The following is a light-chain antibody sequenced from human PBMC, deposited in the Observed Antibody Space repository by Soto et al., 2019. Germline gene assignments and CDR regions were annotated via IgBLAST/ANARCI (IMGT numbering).Light chain of an antibody. V-gene: IGKV3-15*01. CDR2: GAS. CDR1: QSVSTN. CDR3: QQYNDWPLT. Sequence: EIVMTQSPATLSVSPGERASLSCRASQSVSTNLAWYQQKPAQAPRLLIYGASTRATGIPARFSGGGSGTEFTLTISSLQSADSAVYYCQQYNDWPLTFGGGTKVEIK. J-gene: IGKJ4*01.